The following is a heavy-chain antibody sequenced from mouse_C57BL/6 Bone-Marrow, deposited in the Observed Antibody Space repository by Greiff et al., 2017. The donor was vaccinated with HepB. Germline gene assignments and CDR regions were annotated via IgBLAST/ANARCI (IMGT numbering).Heavy chain of an antibody. V-gene: IGHV5-6*01. Sequence: EVQGVESGGDLVKPGGSLKLSCAASGFTFSSYGMSWVRQTPDKRLEWVATISSGGSYTYYPDSVKGRFTISRDNAKNTLYLQMSSLKSEDTAMYYCARRAYYGSSYRWYFDVWGTGTTVTVSS. CDR1: GFTFSSYG. CDR2: ISSGGSYT. CDR3: ARRAYYGSSYRWYFDV. J-gene: IGHJ1*03. D-gene: IGHD1-1*01.